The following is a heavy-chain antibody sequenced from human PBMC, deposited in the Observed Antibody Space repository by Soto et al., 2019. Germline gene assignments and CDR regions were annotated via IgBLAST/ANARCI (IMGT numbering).Heavy chain of an antibody. Sequence: QVQLVESGGGVVQPGRSLRLSCAASGFTFSYYGMHWVRQAPDKGLEWVAVMWSDGGDKYYADSVKGRFTISRDNSKNALYLQMNSLRAGDTAVYYCARDPPDDSGGYFACDIWGQGTMVTVSS. CDR3: ARDPPDDSGGYFACDI. CDR1: GFTFSYYG. CDR2: MWSDGGDK. V-gene: IGHV3-33*01. J-gene: IGHJ3*02. D-gene: IGHD3-22*01.